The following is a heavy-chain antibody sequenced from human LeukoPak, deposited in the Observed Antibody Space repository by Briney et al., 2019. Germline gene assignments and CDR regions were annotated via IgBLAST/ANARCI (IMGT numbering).Heavy chain of an antibody. J-gene: IGHJ4*02. CDR3: TSGAYYNDY. D-gene: IGHD3-22*01. V-gene: IGHV3-74*01. Sequence: DSVKGRFTISRDNAKNTLYMQMNSLRAEDTAVYYCTSGAYYNDYWGQGTLVTVSS.